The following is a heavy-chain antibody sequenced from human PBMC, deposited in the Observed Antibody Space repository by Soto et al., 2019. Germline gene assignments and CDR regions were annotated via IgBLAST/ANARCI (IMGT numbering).Heavy chain of an antibody. CDR2: IKSKTDGGTT. D-gene: IGHD3-10*01. V-gene: IGHV3-15*01. CDR3: TKDKAGGVLLWSGPRGYYDGRDY. J-gene: IGHJ6*02. Sequence: PGGSLRLSCAASGFTFSNAWMSWVRQAPGKGLEWVGRIKSKTDGGTTDYAAPVKGRFTISRDDSKNTLYLQMNSLKNEDTAVYYCTKDKAGGVLLWSGPRGYYDGRDYWGQGTTVTVSS. CDR1: GFTFSNAW.